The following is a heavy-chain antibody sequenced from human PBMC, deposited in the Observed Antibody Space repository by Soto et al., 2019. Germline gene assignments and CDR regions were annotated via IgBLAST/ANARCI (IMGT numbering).Heavy chain of an antibody. CDR2: ISSSSSNI. D-gene: IGHD6-13*01. CDR3: ASHSRGIAANFDY. J-gene: IGHJ4*02. V-gene: IGHV3-48*04. Sequence: GGSLRLSCAASGFTFSSYSMNWVRQAPGKGLEWVSYISSSSSNINYADSVKGRFTISRDNAKNSLYLQTNSLRAEDTAVYYCASHSRGIAANFDYWGQGTLVTVSS. CDR1: GFTFSSYS.